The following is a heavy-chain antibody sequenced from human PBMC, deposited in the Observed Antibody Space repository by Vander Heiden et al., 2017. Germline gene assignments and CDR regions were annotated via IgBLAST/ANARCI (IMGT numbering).Heavy chain of an antibody. CDR3: ARHMGVTMIVDATPQQEFDY. CDR2: IYYSGST. Sequence: QLQLQESGPGLVKPSATLSLTCTVPGCPISSSSYLWGWTRQPPGKGLEWIGSIYYSGSTYYNPSLKSRVTISVDTSKNQFSLKLSSVTAADTAVYYCARHMGVTMIVDATPQQEFDYWGQGTLVTVSS. V-gene: IGHV4-39*01. CDR1: GCPISSSSYL. D-gene: IGHD3-22*01. J-gene: IGHJ4*02.